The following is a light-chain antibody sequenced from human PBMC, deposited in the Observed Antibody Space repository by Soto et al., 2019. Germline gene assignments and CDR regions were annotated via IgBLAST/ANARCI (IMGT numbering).Light chain of an antibody. CDR2: AIS. J-gene: IGKJ1*01. V-gene: IGKV1-39*01. CDR3: QQGYGTPWT. Sequence: DIHMTQSPSSLSASVGGRVTITCRASQSVTTYLHWYQQKAGEAPKLLIYAISNLQSGVPSRFSGSGSGTDFSLAINTLQPEDFATYYCQQGYGTPWTFGQGTKGDIK. CDR1: QSVTTY.